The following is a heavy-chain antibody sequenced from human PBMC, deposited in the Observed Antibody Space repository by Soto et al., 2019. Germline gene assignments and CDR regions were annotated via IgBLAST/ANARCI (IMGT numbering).Heavy chain of an antibody. CDR3: ARAVAVTADFDY. J-gene: IGHJ4*02. CDR1: GYTFTGYA. Sequence: QVQLVQSGAEAKKHGASVKVSCKASGYTFTGYAMPWLRQAPGQRLEWMGWINAGNGNTKYSQKFQGRVTITRDTSASTAYMELSRLRSEDTAVYYCARAVAVTADFDYWGQGTLVTVS. V-gene: IGHV1-3*01. CDR2: INAGNGNT. D-gene: IGHD2-21*02.